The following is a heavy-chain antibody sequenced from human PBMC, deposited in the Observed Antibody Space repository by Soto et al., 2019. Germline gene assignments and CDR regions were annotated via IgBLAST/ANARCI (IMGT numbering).Heavy chain of an antibody. J-gene: IGHJ5*02. CDR3: ARTLITYYYDSSGYFSWFDP. D-gene: IGHD3-22*01. Sequence: QLQLQESGPGLVKPSETLSLTCTVSGGSISSSSYYWGWIRQPPGKGLEWIGSIYYSGSTYYNPSLKSRVTISVDTSKNQFSLKLSSVTTADTAVYYCARTLITYYYDSSGYFSWFDPWGQGTLVTVSS. V-gene: IGHV4-39*01. CDR2: IYYSGST. CDR1: GGSISSSSYY.